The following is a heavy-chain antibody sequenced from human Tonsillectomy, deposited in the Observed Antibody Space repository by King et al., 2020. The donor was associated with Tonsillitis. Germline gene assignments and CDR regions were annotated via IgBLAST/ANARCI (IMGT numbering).Heavy chain of an antibody. D-gene: IGHD4-11*01. CDR2: ISGDSSTK. CDR1: GFTFGSYS. CDR3: ARDIWDYSPEIDY. J-gene: IGHJ4*02. Sequence: EVQLVESGGGLVQPGDSLRLSCVASGFTFGSYSMNWVRQAPGGGLEWVSYISGDSSTKHYSDSVKGRFTISLDNAKNSLFLQMNSLRAEDTAVYYCARDIWDYSPEIDYWGQGALVTVSS. V-gene: IGHV3-48*04.